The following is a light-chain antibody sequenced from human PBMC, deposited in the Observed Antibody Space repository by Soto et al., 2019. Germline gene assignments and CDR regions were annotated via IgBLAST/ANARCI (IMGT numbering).Light chain of an antibody. J-gene: IGKJ4*01. Sequence: TQFPFSLSASAGATATITCRASQSISDSLHWYQHKPGQAPTVLIYEASSLQSGVPARFGGSGSGTDFTLTISNLQPDDCAIYYCQQSISNPRTFGGGTKVDIK. V-gene: IGKV1-39*01. CDR2: EAS. CDR1: QSISDS. CDR3: QQSISNPRT.